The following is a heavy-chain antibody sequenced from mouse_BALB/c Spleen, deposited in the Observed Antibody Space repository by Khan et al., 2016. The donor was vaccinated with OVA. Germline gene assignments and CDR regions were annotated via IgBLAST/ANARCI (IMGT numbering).Heavy chain of an antibody. Sequence: EVQLQESGPGLVKPSQSLSLTCTVTGYSITSDYAWNWIRQFPGNKLEWMGYISYSGNTKYNPSLKSRISITRDTSENQFFLRLNSVTIEDTATYYCARIYGGDFDYWGQGTTLTVSS. CDR2: ISYSGNT. D-gene: IGHD1-1*01. V-gene: IGHV3-2*02. CDR1: GYSITSDYA. J-gene: IGHJ2*01. CDR3: ARIYGGDFDY.